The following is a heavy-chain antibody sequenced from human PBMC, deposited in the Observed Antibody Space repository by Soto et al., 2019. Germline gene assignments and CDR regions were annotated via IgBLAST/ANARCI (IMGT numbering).Heavy chain of an antibody. V-gene: IGHV1-2*02. D-gene: IGHD3-10*01. CDR3: ATDLAVANPDGVDL. Sequence: AAAKVSCQASGYTFSGYYIHWARQAPGQGLEWMGWINPNSGGTKDAPKFQGVVTMTGDSSITTAYMELSRLRSGDTVVYYCATDLAVANPDGVDLWGQGTLVTVSS. CDR1: GYTFSGYY. CDR2: INPNSGGT. J-gene: IGHJ5*02.